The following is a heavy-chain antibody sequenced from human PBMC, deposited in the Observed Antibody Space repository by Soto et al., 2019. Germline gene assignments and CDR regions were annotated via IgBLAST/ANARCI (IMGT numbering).Heavy chain of an antibody. CDR3: ARMIAAAHSDY. D-gene: IGHD6-13*01. CDR1: GCSISSYY. CDR2: IYYSGST. V-gene: IGHV4-59*01. J-gene: IGHJ4*02. Sequence: SETLSLTCTVSGCSISSYYWSWIRQPPGKGLEWIGYIYYSGSTNYNPSLKSRVTISVDTSKNQFSLKLSSVTAADTAVYYCARMIAAAHSDYWGQGTLVTVSS.